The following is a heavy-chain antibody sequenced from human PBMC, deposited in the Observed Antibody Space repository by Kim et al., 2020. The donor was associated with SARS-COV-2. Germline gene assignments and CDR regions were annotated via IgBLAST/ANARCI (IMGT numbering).Heavy chain of an antibody. J-gene: IGHJ4*01. V-gene: IGHV3-23*01. CDR1: GFTFSTYV. D-gene: IGHD7-27*01. Sequence: GGSLRLSCAASGFTFSTYVMTWVRQAPGKGLEWVSAISVSATTTNYADSVKGRFTISRDNSKNSLFLQMNSLRAEDTAVYYCARDPSTGDRRFYFDSWG. CDR3: ARDPSTGDRRFYFDS. CDR2: ISVSATTT.